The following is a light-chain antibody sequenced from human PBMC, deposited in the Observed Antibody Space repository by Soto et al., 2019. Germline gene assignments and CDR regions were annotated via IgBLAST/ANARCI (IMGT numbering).Light chain of an antibody. CDR1: QSVSSSY. V-gene: IGKV3-20*01. CDR2: GAS. Sequence: EIVLTQSPGTLSLSPGERATLSCRASQSVSSSYLAWYQQKPGQAPRLLIYGASSKATGIPDRFSGSGSGTYFTLTLSRLEPEDFAVYYCQQYGSSSSTFGGGTKVEIK. CDR3: QQYGSSSST. J-gene: IGKJ4*01.